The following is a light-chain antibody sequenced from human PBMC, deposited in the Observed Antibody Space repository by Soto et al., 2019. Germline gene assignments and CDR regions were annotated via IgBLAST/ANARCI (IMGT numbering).Light chain of an antibody. CDR1: QSISSW. CDR3: QQYNSYSRT. V-gene: IGKV1-5*03. CDR2: KAS. Sequence: DIQMTQSPSTLSASVGYRVTITCLASQSISSWLAWYQQKPGKAPKLLIYKASSLESGVPSRFSGSGSGTELTLTISSLQPDDFANYYCQQYNSYSRTFGQGTRWISN. J-gene: IGKJ1*01.